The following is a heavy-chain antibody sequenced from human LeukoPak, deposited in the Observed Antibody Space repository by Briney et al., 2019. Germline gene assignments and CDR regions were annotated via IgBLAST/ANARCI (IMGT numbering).Heavy chain of an antibody. CDR1: GDSVSRSDSY. Sequence: SETLSLTCSVSGDSVSRSDSYWDWIRQPPGKGLEWIGTIYYSGRTYYSPSRKSRVTMAVDTSNNQFSLNLRSVTAADTAVYYCARRRYYDGSGYLEWGQGTLLSVSS. CDR2: IYYSGRT. D-gene: IGHD3-22*01. J-gene: IGHJ1*01. CDR3: ARRRYYDGSGYLE. V-gene: IGHV4-39*01.